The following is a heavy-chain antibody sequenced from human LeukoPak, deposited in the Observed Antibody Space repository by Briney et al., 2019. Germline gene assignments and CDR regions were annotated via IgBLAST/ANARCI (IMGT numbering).Heavy chain of an antibody. CDR3: ARLGYCSGGSCYYYYYMDV. J-gene: IGHJ6*03. Sequence: PSETLSLTCTVSGGSISSYYWGWIRQPPGKGLEWIGSIYYGSVFYSVSTYYNPSLKSRVTMSGDTSKNQFSLKLSSVTAADTAAYSCARLGYCSGGSCYYYYYMDVWGKGTTVTVSS. D-gene: IGHD2-15*01. CDR1: GGSISSYY. V-gene: IGHV4-39*07. CDR2: IYYGSVFYSVST.